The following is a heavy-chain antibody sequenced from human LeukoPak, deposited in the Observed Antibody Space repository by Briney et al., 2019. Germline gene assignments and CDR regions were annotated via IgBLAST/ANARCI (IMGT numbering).Heavy chain of an antibody. CDR2: ISGSGSGGST. CDR3: AKDRWTEVDAFDI. D-gene: IGHD1-1*01. J-gene: IGHJ3*02. V-gene: IGHV3-23*01. CDR1: GFTFSSSA. Sequence: GGSLRLSCAASGFTFSSSAMSWVRQAPGKGLEWVSSISGSGSGGSTYYADAVKGRFTSSRDNSKNTLYLQMNSLRAEDTAVYYCAKDRWTEVDAFDIWGQGTMVTVSS.